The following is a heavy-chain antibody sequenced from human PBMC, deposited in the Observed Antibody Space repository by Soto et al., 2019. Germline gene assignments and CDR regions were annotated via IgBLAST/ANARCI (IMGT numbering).Heavy chain of an antibody. CDR1: GFTFNTYG. CDR2: ISYDGSEK. D-gene: IGHD2-2*02. J-gene: IGHJ4*02. Sequence: GGSLRLSCAASGFTFNTYGMHWVRQAPGKGLEWVAVISYDGSEKYYVDSVKGRFTISKDNSKNTLYLQMNSLRPEDSAVYYCAKSPNFYCSSPNCYKYYFDHWGQGTRVTVSS. V-gene: IGHV3-30*18. CDR3: AKSPNFYCSSPNCYKYYFDH.